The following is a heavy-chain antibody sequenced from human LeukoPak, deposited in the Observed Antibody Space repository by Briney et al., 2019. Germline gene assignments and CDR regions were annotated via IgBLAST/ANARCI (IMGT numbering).Heavy chain of an antibody. D-gene: IGHD3-22*01. CDR2: IDPSGST. CDR3: ARDVWDYYGSSTYNQRHYYFDF. CDR1: GSSIGSFSY. J-gene: IGHJ4*02. V-gene: IGHV4-38-2*02. Sequence: PSETLSLTCAVSGSSIGSFSYWAWIRQSPGKGLEWIATIDPSGSTFYNPSLRSRVTLSVGTSKIHLSFNLCSVTAADTAVYYCARDVWDYYGSSTYNQRHYYFDFWGRGTLVTVSS.